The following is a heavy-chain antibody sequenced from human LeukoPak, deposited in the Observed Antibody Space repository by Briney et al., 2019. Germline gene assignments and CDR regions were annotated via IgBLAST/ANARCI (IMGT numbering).Heavy chain of an antibody. Sequence: GGSLRLSCAASGFTFSSYAMSWVRQAPVKGLEWVSAISGSGGSTYYADSVKGRFAISRDNPKNTLYLQMNSLRAEDTAVYYCARRYDYGDYWGQGTLVTVSS. V-gene: IGHV3-23*01. CDR1: GFTFSSYA. D-gene: IGHD2-15*01. CDR2: ISGSGGST. J-gene: IGHJ4*02. CDR3: ARRYDYGDY.